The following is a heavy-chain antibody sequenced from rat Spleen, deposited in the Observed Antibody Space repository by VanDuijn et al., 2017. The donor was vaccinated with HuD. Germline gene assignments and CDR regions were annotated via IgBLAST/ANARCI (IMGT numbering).Heavy chain of an antibody. CDR3: ARHLREASGVMDV. Sequence: QVQLMESGPGLVQPSETLSLTCTVSGFSLTNYNVHWVRQSPGKGLEWMGLMLSVGKAATNSALKSRLINNRDTTKNQVFLKMNSLQPEDTGTYYCARHLREASGVMDVWGQGASVTVSS. CDR2: MLSVGKA. J-gene: IGHJ4*01. V-gene: IGHV2-45*01. D-gene: IGHD4-3*01. CDR1: GFSLTNYN.